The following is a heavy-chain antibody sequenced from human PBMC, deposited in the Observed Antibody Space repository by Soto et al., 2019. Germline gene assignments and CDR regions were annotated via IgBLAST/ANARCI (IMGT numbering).Heavy chain of an antibody. J-gene: IGHJ4*02. D-gene: IGHD2-8*01. Sequence: ASVXVSCKASVYTFTSYDINWVRQATGQGLEWMGWMNPNSGNTGYAQKFQDRVTISRDTSASTAYMELTRLRSEDKAVYYCERANGDGKFDLWGQGTLVTVYS. CDR2: MNPNSGNT. CDR1: VYTFTSYD. V-gene: IGHV1-8*01. CDR3: ERANGDGKFDL.